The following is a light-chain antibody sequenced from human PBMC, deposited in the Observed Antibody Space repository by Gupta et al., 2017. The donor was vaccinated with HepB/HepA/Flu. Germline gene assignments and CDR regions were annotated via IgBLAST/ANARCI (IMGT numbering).Light chain of an antibody. Sequence: QSALTQPPFASGSPGQSVTISCTGTSSDVGGYNYVSWYQQHPGKAPKLMIYKVSKRPSGVPDRFSGSKSGNTASLTVSGHQAEDEADYYCSSYASSNNVVFGGGTKLTVL. J-gene: IGLJ2*01. CDR1: SSDVGGYNY. CDR2: KVS. V-gene: IGLV2-8*01. CDR3: SSYASSNNVV.